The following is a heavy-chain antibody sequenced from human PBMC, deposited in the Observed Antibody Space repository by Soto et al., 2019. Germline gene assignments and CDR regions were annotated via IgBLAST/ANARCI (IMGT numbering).Heavy chain of an antibody. Sequence: VLLVESGVVLVQPGGSLRLTCVASGFTFGSHGMHWVRQAPGKWLEWVAVISYDETNEHYVDSVMGRFTICRDNSKSILYIQMNRLRPEDTAVYKCAKDLRTTIPDYGMDVWGQATTVTVSS. J-gene: IGHJ6*02. CDR1: GFTFGSHG. V-gene: IGHV3-30*18. CDR3: AKDLRTTIPDYGMDV. D-gene: IGHD2-21*01. CDR2: ISYDETNE.